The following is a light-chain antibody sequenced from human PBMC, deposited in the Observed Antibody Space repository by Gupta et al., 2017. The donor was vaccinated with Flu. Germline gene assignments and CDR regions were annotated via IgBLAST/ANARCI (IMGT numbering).Light chain of an antibody. Sequence: ERATLSCRASQSVTSNVLAWYQQQPGQAPRLLIYGASSRATGIPDRFSGSGSGTDFALTISRLEPEDFAVYYCQQYSSAPYTFGQGTKLEIK. CDR1: QSVTSNV. CDR3: QQYSSAPYT. V-gene: IGKV3-20*01. J-gene: IGKJ2*01. CDR2: GAS.